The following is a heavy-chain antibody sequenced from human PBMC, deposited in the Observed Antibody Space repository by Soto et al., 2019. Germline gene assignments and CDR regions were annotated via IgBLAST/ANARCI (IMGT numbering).Heavy chain of an antibody. CDR2: IKPDGSEK. D-gene: IGHD6-6*01. J-gene: IGHJ4*02. Sequence: EVQLVESGGGLVQPGGSLRLSCAASGFTFSSYWMSWVRQAPGKGLEWVANIKPDGSEKYYVDSVRGRFTISRDNVENSLKLQMNSLRAEDAALYYCARDEARPLGYRGQGTLVTVSS. CDR1: GFTFSSYW. CDR3: ARDEARPLGY. V-gene: IGHV3-7*01.